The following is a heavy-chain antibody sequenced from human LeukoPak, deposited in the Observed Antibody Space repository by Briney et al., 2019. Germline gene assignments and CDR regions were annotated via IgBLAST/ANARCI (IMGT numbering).Heavy chain of an antibody. J-gene: IGHJ4*02. CDR3: ARAWAPY. D-gene: IGHD3-16*01. V-gene: IGHV1-8*01. Sequence: ASVKVSCKASRYTFSSYEITWVRQATGQGLEWMGWMNPNNGKTAYAQGFKGRVTMTRDTSINTAYMELSSLRFEDTAVYYCARAWAPYWGQGTLVTVSS. CDR2: MNPNNGKT. CDR1: RYTFSSYE.